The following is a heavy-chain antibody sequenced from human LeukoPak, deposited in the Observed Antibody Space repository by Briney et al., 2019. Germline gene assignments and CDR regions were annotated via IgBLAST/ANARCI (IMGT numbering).Heavy chain of an antibody. D-gene: IGHD6-19*01. CDR3: ARDPALAVPGPELDY. J-gene: IGHJ4*02. Sequence: GGSLRLSCAASGLTLSGYDMHWVRQAPGKGLEWVAVISYDGSNKYYADSVKGRFTISRDNAKNSLYLQMNSLRAEDTATYYCARDPALAVPGPELDYWGQGTLVTVSS. CDR1: GLTLSGYD. CDR2: ISYDGSNK. V-gene: IGHV3-30-3*01.